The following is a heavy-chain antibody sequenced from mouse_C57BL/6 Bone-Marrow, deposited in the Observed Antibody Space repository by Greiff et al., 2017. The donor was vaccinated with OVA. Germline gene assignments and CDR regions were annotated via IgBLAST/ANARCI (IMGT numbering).Heavy chain of an antibody. Sequence: EVKLVESGAELVRPGASVKLSCTASGFNIKDDYMHWVKQRPEQGLEWIGWIDPENGDTEYASKFQGKATITADTSSNTAYLQLSSLTSEDTAVYYSTTWYYGSYWYFDVWGTGTTVTVSS. V-gene: IGHV14-4*01. D-gene: IGHD1-1*01. CDR2: IDPENGDT. J-gene: IGHJ1*03. CDR1: GFNIKDDY. CDR3: TTWYYGSYWYFDV.